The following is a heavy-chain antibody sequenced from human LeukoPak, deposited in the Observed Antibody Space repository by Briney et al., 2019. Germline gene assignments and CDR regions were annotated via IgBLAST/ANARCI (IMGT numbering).Heavy chain of an antibody. CDR3: ARTLGTHRAFDI. Sequence: SETLSLTCTVSGGSISSYYWSWIRQPPGKGLEWIGYIYYSGSTYYNPSLKSRVTISVDTSKNQFSLKLSSVTAADTAVYYCARTLGTHRAFDIWGQGTMVTVSS. J-gene: IGHJ3*02. V-gene: IGHV4-59*06. D-gene: IGHD7-27*01. CDR1: GGSISSYY. CDR2: IYYSGST.